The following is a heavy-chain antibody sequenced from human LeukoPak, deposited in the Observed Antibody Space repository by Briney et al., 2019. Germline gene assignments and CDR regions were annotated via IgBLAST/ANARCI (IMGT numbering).Heavy chain of an antibody. CDR2: IYYSGSI. CDR3: ARENPSGYYNRPIDY. J-gene: IGHJ4*02. D-gene: IGHD3-22*01. CDR1: GASISSYY. Sequence: PSETLSHTCTVSGASISSYYWSWIRQPPGKGLEWIGDIYYSGSIKYNPSLKSRVTMSVDTSKNQFSLKLSSVTAADTAIYYCARENPSGYYNRPIDYWGQGTLVTVSS. V-gene: IGHV4-59*01.